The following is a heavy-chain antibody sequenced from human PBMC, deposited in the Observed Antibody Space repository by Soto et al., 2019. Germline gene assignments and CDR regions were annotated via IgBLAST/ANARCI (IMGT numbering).Heavy chain of an antibody. CDR2: ISYDGSNK. V-gene: IGHV3-30-3*01. D-gene: IGHD6-19*01. Sequence: QVQLVESGGGVVQPGRSLRLSCAASGFTFSSYAMHCVRQAPGKGLEWVAVISYDGSNKYYADSVKGRFTIARDNSKNTLYLQMNILRAEDTAVYYCARLATVAGTDYWGQGTLVTVSS. CDR1: GFTFSSYA. CDR3: ARLATVAGTDY. J-gene: IGHJ4*02.